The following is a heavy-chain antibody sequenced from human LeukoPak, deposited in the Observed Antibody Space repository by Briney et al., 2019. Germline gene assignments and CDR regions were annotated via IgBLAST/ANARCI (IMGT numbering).Heavy chain of an antibody. Sequence: PVASVKVSCKASGYTFTGYYVLWVRQAPGQGLEWMGWINPNTGGTNYAQKFQGRVTMTRDTSISTAYMELSRLRSDDTAVYYCATGGINVVAPSATAYFDYWGQGTLVTVSS. V-gene: IGHV1-2*02. D-gene: IGHD2-2*01. CDR3: ATGGINVVAPSATAYFDY. J-gene: IGHJ4*02. CDR1: GYTFTGYY. CDR2: INPNTGGT.